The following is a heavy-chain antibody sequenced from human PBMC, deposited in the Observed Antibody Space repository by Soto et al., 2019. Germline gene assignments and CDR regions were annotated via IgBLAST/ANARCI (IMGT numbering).Heavy chain of an antibody. Sequence: SETLSLTCTVSGGSISGGGYYWSWIRQHPGKGLEWIGFITDSGSTYYNPSLKSRVTISVDTSRNQFSLNLNSVTAADTAVDYCAKAPLYGWFDPWGQGTLVTVSS. D-gene: IGHD2-2*02. J-gene: IGHJ5*02. CDR2: ITDSGST. CDR3: AKAPLYGWFDP. CDR1: GGSISGGGYY. V-gene: IGHV4-31*03.